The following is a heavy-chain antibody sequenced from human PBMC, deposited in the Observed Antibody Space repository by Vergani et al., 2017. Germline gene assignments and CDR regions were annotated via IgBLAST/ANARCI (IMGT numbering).Heavy chain of an antibody. CDR3: ARADYSDSLLDY. CDR1: GGTFSSYS. D-gene: IGHD4-11*01. CDR2: IIPFFGTA. J-gene: IGHJ4*02. Sequence: QVQLVQSGAEVKKPGSSVKVSCKASGGTFSSYSINWVRQAPGQGLEWMGAIIPFFGTANYAQQFQGRVTFTADDSTTTAYMDLTSLRSEDTAVYFCARADYSDSLLDYWGQGTQVTVSS. V-gene: IGHV1-69*12.